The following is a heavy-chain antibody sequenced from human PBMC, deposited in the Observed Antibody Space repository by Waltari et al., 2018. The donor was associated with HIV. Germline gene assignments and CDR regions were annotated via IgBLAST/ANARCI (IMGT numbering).Heavy chain of an antibody. CDR1: GYSYTSYW. D-gene: IGHD3-10*01. CDR3: ARGYYYGSDKDWGLFDY. J-gene: IGHJ4*02. Sequence: EVQLVQSGAAVQKHGEYLTISCKGSGYSYTSYWNGWVRQMPGKGLEGMGIIYPGDSDTRYSPSFQGQVTISADKSISTAYLQWSSLKASDTAMYYCARGYYYGSDKDWGLFDYWGQGTLVTVSS. CDR2: IYPGDSDT. V-gene: IGHV5-51*01.